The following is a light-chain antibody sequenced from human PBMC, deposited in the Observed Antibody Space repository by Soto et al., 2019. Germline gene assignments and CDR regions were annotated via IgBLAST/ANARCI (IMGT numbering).Light chain of an antibody. CDR3: QQYGSYPYT. Sequence: DIQMTQSPSTLPAYVGDRVTITCRASQSTSSWLAWYQQKPGKAPKLVIYKASSVESEVPSRFSGSGSGTEFTRTISSLQPDDFATYYCQQYGSYPYTFGQGTKLEIK. CDR2: KAS. CDR1: QSTSSW. J-gene: IGKJ2*01. V-gene: IGKV1-5*03.